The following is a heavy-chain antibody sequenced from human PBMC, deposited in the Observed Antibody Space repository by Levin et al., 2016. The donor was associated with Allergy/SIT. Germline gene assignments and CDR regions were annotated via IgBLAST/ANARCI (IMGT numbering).Heavy chain of an antibody. CDR2: IWYDGSNK. D-gene: IGHD5-12*01. V-gene: IGHV3-33*01. J-gene: IGHJ3*02. Sequence: WIRQPPGKGLEWVAVIWYDGSNKYYADSVKGRFTISRDNSKNTLYLQMNSLRAEDTAVYYCAREGGYSGYEPFVGDAFDIWGQGTMVTVSS. CDR3: AREGGYSGYEPFVGDAFDI.